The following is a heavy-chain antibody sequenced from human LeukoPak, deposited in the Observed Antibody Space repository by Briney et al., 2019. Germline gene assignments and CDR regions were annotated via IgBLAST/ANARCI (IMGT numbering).Heavy chain of an antibody. CDR1: GFTFSSYG. D-gene: IGHD6-13*01. CDR3: AKEGYSSSLGWVYYYYYYMDV. Sequence: PGGSLRLSCAASGFTFSSYGMHWVRQAPGKGLEWVAFIRYDGSNKYYADSVKGRFTISRDNSKNTLYLQKNSLRAEDTAVYYCAKEGYSSSLGWVYYYYYYMDVWGKGTTVTVSS. J-gene: IGHJ6*03. V-gene: IGHV3-30*02. CDR2: IRYDGSNK.